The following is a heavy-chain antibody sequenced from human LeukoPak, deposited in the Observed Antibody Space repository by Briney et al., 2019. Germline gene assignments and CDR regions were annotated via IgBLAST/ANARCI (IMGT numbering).Heavy chain of an antibody. CDR2: INPNSGGT. CDR3: ARDLDYDPSNWFDP. CDR1: GGTFSSYA. Sequence: GASVKVSCKASGGTFSSYAISWVRQAPGQGLEWMGWINPNSGGTNYAQKFQGRVTMTRDTSISTAYMELSRLRSDDTAVYYCARDLDYDPSNWFDPWGQGTLVTVSS. J-gene: IGHJ5*02. V-gene: IGHV1-2*02. D-gene: IGHD3-16*01.